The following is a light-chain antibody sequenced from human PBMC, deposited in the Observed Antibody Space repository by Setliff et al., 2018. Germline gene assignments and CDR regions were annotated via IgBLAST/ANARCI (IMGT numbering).Light chain of an antibody. CDR2: SNN. J-gene: IGLJ2*01. Sequence: QSVLTQPPSVSGAPGQRVSISCTGNNSNIGAGFGVHWYQQLPRTAPKLLIYSNNYRPSGVPDRFSGSKSGTSASLAITGLQTGDEADYYCGTWDTSLSGVVFGGGTKVTVL. CDR1: NSNIGAGFG. CDR3: GTWDTSLSGVV. V-gene: IGLV1-40*01.